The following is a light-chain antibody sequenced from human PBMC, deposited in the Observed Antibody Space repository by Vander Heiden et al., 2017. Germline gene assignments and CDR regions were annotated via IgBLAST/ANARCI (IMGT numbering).Light chain of an antibody. CDR3: QQSSSSPLT. J-gene: IGKJ4*01. V-gene: IGKV1-39*01. CDR2: DAS. CDR1: QSISNP. Sequence: DIQMTQSPSPLSASTGDRVTTTCRASQSISNPLNWLPPTPGKAPKLLIYDASSLQSGIPSRFSGRGSGTDFSLTISNLQREDFATYFCQQSSSSPLTFGGGTKVEI.